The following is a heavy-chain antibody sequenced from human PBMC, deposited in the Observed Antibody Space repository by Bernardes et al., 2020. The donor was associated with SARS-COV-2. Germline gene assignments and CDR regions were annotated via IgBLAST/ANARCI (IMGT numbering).Heavy chain of an antibody. CDR3: ARKGRDYGYGMDV. V-gene: IGHV4-4*02. J-gene: IGHJ6*02. CDR1: GVSINSANW. CDR2: IYHSGST. Sequence: SETLSLTCAVSGVSINSANWWTWVRQTPGKGLIFLGDIYHSGSTNYNPSLKNRLTVSVDKSKNQFSLSLTSVTAADTAVYYCARKGRDYGYGMDVWGQGTTVTVSS.